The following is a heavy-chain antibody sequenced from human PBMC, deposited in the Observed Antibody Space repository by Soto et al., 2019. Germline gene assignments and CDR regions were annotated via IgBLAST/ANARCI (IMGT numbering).Heavy chain of an antibody. D-gene: IGHD1-20*01. CDR2: TYYRPMWYI. CDR3: ARASEVYGIETFES. V-gene: IGHV6-1*01. CDR1: GGSVSNNTVV. J-gene: IGHJ5*01. Sequence: SQTLSLTCAISGGSVSNNTVVWNWIRQSPSRGLEWLGRTYYRPMWYIDYALALKSRLTIKSDTSTNQISLHLNSVTPEDTAVYFCARASEVYGIETFESWGQGTLVTVSS.